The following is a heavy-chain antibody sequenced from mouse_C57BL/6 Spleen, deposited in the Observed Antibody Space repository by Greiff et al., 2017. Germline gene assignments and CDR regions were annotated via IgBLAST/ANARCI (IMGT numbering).Heavy chain of an antibody. CDR3: AGHIYYDDDGWFAY. D-gene: IGHD2-4*01. CDR1: GYAFSSSW. J-gene: IGHJ3*01. CDR2: IYPGDGDT. V-gene: IGHV1-82*01. Sequence: QVQLQQSGPELVKPGASVKISCKASGYAFSSSWMNWVKQRPGKGLEWIGRIYPGDGDTNYNGKFKGKATLTADKSSSTAYMQLSRLTSEDSAVYFCAGHIYYDDDGWFAYWGKATLVTVSA.